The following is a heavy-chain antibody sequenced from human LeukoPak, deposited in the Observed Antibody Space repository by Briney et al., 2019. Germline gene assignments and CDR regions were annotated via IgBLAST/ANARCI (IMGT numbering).Heavy chain of an antibody. Sequence: SETLSLTCTVSGDSIGSHYWSWIRQPPGKGLEWIGYIFYVGSTNYNPSLKSRVTISVDTSKNQFSLKLNSVTAAATAVYYCARDYYDSRGEAFDIWGQGTMDTVSS. CDR3: ARDYYDSRGEAFDI. V-gene: IGHV4-59*11. CDR1: GDSIGSHY. D-gene: IGHD3-22*01. CDR2: IFYVGST. J-gene: IGHJ3*02.